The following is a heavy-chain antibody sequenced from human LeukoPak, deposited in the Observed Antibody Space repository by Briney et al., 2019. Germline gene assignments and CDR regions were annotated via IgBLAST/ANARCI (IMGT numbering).Heavy chain of an antibody. CDR1: GFTFSSYW. Sequence: GGSLRLSCAASGFTFSSYWMHWVRQAPGKGLEWVSVIYSGGSTYYADSVKGRFTISRHNSKNTLYLQMNSLRAEDTAVYYCARVQHDYDHGEGAFDIWGQGTMVTVSS. CDR2: IYSGGST. J-gene: IGHJ3*02. CDR3: ARVQHDYDHGEGAFDI. D-gene: IGHD4-17*01. V-gene: IGHV3-53*04.